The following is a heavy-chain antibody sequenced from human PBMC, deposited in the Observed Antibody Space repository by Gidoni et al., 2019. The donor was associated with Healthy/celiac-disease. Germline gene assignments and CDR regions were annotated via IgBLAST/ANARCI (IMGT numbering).Heavy chain of an antibody. CDR3: ARGHITIFGVVIGAFDI. D-gene: IGHD3-3*01. V-gene: IGHV3-30-3*01. CDR1: GFTFSSYA. CDR2: ISYDGSNK. J-gene: IGHJ3*02. Sequence: QVQLVESGGGVVPPGRSLRLACPASGFTFSSYAMHWVRQAPGKGLAWVAVISYDGSNKYYADSVKGRFTISRDNSKNTLYLQMNSLRAEDTAVYYCARGHITIFGVVIGAFDIWGQGTMVTVSS.